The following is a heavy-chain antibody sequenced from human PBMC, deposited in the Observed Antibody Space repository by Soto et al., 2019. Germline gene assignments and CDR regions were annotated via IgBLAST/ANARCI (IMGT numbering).Heavy chain of an antibody. CDR3: SHSLIGYYYDSSGSNWFDP. CDR1: GFSLSTSGVG. D-gene: IGHD3-22*01. CDR2: IYWDDDK. V-gene: IGHV2-5*02. J-gene: IGHJ5*02. Sequence: ASGPTQVNPTQTLTLTCTFSGFSLSTSGVGVGWIRQPPGKALEWLALIYWDDDKRYSPSLKSRLTITKDTSKDQVVLTMTNMYPVDTATYYCSHSLIGYYYDSSGSNWFDPWGQGTLVTVSS.